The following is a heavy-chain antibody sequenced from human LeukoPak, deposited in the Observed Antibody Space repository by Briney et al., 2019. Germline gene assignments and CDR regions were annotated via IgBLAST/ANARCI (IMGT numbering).Heavy chain of an antibody. CDR1: GFIFSSYE. CDR3: ARDGFCSSTSCYNDY. J-gene: IGHJ4*02. Sequence: GGSLRLSCAASGFIFSSYEMNWVRQAPGKGLEWLSYISTSGSTIYYAHSVKGRFTISRDNAQNSLSLRMHSLRAEDTAVYYCARDGFCSSTSCYNDYWGQGTLVTVSS. D-gene: IGHD2-2*02. CDR2: ISTSGSTI. V-gene: IGHV3-48*03.